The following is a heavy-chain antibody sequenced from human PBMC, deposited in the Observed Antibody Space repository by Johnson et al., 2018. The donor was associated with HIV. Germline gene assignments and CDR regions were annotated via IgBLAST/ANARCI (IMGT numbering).Heavy chain of an antibody. Sequence: QVQLVESGGGVVQPGGSLRLSCAASGFTFSSYGMHWVRQAPGKGLEWVAFIRYDGSNKYYADSVTGRFTISRDNAKNSLYLQMNSLRAEDTAVYYCARDGGHYYDSSGAFGIRGQGTVVTVSS. J-gene: IGHJ3*02. V-gene: IGHV3-30*02. CDR1: GFTFSSYG. CDR2: IRYDGSNK. CDR3: ARDGGHYYDSSGAFGI. D-gene: IGHD3-22*01.